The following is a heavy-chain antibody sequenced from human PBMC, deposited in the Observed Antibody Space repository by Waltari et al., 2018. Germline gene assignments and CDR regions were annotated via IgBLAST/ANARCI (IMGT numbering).Heavy chain of an antibody. Sequence: QVQLQESGPGLVKPSETLSLTCTVSGGPHSSYFWTWHRQPPGKGLEWIGYIYYSGSTNYNPSLKSRVTISVDTSKNQFSLKLSSVTAADTAVYYCARQLHYTAHYFDYWGQGTLVTVSS. D-gene: IGHD5-18*01. CDR2: IYYSGST. CDR3: ARQLHYTAHYFDY. CDR1: GGPHSSYF. J-gene: IGHJ4*02. V-gene: IGHV4-59*08.